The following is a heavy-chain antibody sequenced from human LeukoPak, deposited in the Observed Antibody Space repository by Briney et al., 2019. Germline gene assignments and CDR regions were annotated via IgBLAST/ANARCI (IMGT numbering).Heavy chain of an antibody. D-gene: IGHD3-22*01. CDR2: IYYSGST. V-gene: IGHV4-59*01. J-gene: IGHJ4*02. CDR3: AREEYDSSGYLGY. CDR1: GGPISSYY. Sequence: SETLSLTCTVSGGPISSYYWSWIRQPPGKGLEWIGYIYYSGSTNYNPSLKSRVTISVDTSKNQFSLKLSSVTAADTAVYYCAREEYDSSGYLGYWGQGTLVTVSS.